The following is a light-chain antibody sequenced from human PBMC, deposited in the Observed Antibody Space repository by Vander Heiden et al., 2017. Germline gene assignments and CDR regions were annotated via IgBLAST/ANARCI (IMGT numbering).Light chain of an antibody. CDR2: DAS. Sequence: EIVLTQSPATLSLSPGERATLSCRAGQSISADLAWYQQKPGQAPRLLIYDASNRATGIPARFSGSGSGTDFTLTISNLEPEDFAVYYCQQRNSWPRTFGQGTKVEI. J-gene: IGKJ2*01. V-gene: IGKV3-11*01. CDR1: QSISAD. CDR3: QQRNSWPRT.